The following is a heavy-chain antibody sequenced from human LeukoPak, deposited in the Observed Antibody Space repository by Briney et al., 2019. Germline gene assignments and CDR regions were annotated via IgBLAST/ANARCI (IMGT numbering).Heavy chain of an antibody. D-gene: IGHD1-14*01. CDR1: GFTFSSVA. J-gene: IGHJ5*02. CDR2: IIDLGRYP. V-gene: IGHV3-23*01. CDR3: ESTRGP. Sequence: GGSLRLSCAASGFTFSSVAMSWGRQAPGKGLEWVSAIIDLGRYPYYAYSVKRLLSTSRDNSKITLYLQMDSLRAEDTAVYHCESTRGPWGQGTPLTVSS.